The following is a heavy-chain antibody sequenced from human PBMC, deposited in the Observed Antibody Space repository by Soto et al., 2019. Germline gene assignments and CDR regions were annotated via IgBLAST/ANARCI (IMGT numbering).Heavy chain of an antibody. CDR2: ISGYNGNT. V-gene: IGHV1-18*04. Sequence: QVQLVESGAEVKKPGASVKVSCKASGYTFTNYGISWVRQAPGQGLEWMGWISGYNGNTKYAQKFQGRVTMTTDTPTNTAYMELRSLRSDDTAVYYCARDREYYYDSSGNYYYHYGMDVCGQGTTVTVS. D-gene: IGHD3-22*01. CDR3: ARDREYYYDSSGNYYYHYGMDV. CDR1: GYTFTNYG. J-gene: IGHJ6*02.